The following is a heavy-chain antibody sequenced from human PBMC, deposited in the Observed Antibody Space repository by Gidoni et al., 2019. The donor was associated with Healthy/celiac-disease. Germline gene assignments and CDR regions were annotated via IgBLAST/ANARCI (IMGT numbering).Heavy chain of an antibody. CDR1: GFTFSSYS. CDR2: ISGSSSTI. D-gene: IGHD3-22*01. CDR3: ASRNYYDSSGDFDY. Sequence: EVQLVESGGGLVQPGWSLRLSCAASGFTFSSYSMNWVRQAPGKGLEWVSYISGSSSTIYYADSVKGRFTISRDNAKNSLYLQMNSLRDEDTAVYYCASRNYYDSSGDFDYWGQGTLVTVSS. V-gene: IGHV3-48*02. J-gene: IGHJ4*02.